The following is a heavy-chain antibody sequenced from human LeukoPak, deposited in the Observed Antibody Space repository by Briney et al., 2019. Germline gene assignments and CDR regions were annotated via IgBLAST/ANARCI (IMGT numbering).Heavy chain of an antibody. V-gene: IGHV4-39*01. CDR2: IYYSGST. D-gene: IGHD2-15*01. CDR3: ARLYCSGGSCCSGLGSADY. CDR1: GASISSSSNY. J-gene: IGHJ4*02. Sequence: SETLSLTCTVSGASISSSSNYWGWIRQPPGKGLEWIGSIYYSGSTYYNPSLKSRVTISVDTSKNQFSLKLSSVTAADTAMYYCARLYCSGGSCCSGLGSADYWGQGTLVTVAS.